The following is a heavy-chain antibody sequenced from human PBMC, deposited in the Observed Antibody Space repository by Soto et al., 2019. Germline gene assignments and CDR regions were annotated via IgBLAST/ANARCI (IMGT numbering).Heavy chain of an antibody. V-gene: IGHV1-69*13. CDR1: GGTFSSYA. CDR2: IIPIFGTA. CDR3: ARVRITGTSYYYYYGMDV. Sequence: ASVKVSCKASGGTFSSYAISWVRQAPGQGLEWMGGIIPIFGTANYAQKFQGRVTITADESTSTAYMELSSLRSEDTAVYYCARVRITGTSYYYYYGMDVWGQGTTVTVSS. D-gene: IGHD1-20*01. J-gene: IGHJ6*02.